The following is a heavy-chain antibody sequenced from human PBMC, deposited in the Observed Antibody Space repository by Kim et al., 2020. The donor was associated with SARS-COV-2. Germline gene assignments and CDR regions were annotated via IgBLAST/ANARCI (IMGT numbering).Heavy chain of an antibody. Sequence: NKYYADSVKGRFTIARANSKNTLYLQMNSLRAEDTAVYYCAHTSSSSFSYWGQGTLVTVSS. CDR3: AHTSSSSFSY. D-gene: IGHD6-6*01. J-gene: IGHJ4*02. CDR2: NK. V-gene: IGHV3-30*02.